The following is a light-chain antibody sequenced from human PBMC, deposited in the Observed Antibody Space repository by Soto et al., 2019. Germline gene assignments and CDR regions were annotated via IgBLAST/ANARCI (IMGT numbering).Light chain of an antibody. V-gene: IGKV3-15*01. Sequence: EIVMTQSPATLSVSPGDRATLSCRASQSVSSNLAWYQQKPGQAPRLLIYGASTSATGIPARFSGSGSGTEFTLTISSLQSEDFAVYYCQQYNNYPGTFGQGTKVEIK. J-gene: IGKJ1*01. CDR3: QQYNNYPGT. CDR1: QSVSSN. CDR2: GAS.